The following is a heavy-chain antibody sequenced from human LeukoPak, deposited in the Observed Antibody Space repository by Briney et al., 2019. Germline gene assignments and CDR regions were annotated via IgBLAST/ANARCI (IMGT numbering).Heavy chain of an antibody. V-gene: IGHV3-53*01. J-gene: IGHJ4*02. Sequence: GGSLRLSCAASGFTVSSNYMSWVRQAPGKGLEGVSVIYSGGTTYFADSVKGRFNISRDNSKNTLDLQMNSLRAEDTAVYYCARRRSSGWYFDLWGQGTLITASS. CDR2: IYSGGTT. D-gene: IGHD6-19*01. CDR3: ARRRSSGWYFDL. CDR1: GFTVSSNY.